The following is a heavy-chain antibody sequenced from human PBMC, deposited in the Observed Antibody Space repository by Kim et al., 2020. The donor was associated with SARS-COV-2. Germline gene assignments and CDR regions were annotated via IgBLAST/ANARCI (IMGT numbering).Heavy chain of an antibody. CDR1: GYTFTSYG. V-gene: IGHV1-18*01. Sequence: ASVKVSCKASGYTFTSYGISWVRQAPGQGLEWMGWISAYNGNTNYAQKLQGRVTMTTDTSTSTAYMELRSLRSDDTAVYYCARVRYGSGSSRDEEADYWGQGTLVTVSS. D-gene: IGHD3-10*01. J-gene: IGHJ4*02. CDR2: ISAYNGNT. CDR3: ARVRYGSGSSRDEEADY.